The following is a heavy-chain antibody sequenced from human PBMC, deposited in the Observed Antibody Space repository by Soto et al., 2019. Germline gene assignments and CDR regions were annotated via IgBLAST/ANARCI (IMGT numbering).Heavy chain of an antibody. CDR1: VYTFTRYT. J-gene: IGHJ5*02. CDR3: ARGIATGQLDP. CDR2: INPDNGNT. V-gene: IGHV1-3*01. D-gene: IGHD2-15*01. Sequence: ASVKVSCKASVYTFTRYTMNWLRQAPGQRLEWMGWINPDNGNTKSSQKFQDRVIITRDTSASTAYMDLSSLRSEDTAVYYCARGIATGQLDPWGQGTLVTVSS.